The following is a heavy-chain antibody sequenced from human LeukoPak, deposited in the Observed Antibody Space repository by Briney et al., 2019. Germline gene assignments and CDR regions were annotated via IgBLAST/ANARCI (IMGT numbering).Heavy chain of an antibody. J-gene: IGHJ5*02. Sequence: SETLSLTCAVYGGSFSGYHWSWIRQPPGKGLEWIGEINHSGSTNYNPSLKSRVTISVDTSKNQFSLKLSSVTAADTAVYYCARAPYYYGSGSYYPWGQGTLVTVSS. CDR3: ARAPYYYGSGSYYP. CDR1: GGSFSGYH. CDR2: INHSGST. V-gene: IGHV4-34*01. D-gene: IGHD3-10*01.